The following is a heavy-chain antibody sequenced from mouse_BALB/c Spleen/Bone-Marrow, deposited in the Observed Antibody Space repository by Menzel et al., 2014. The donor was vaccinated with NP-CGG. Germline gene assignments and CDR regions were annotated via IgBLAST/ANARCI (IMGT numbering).Heavy chain of an antibody. CDR3: AVYYYGSSSFAY. V-gene: IGHV14-3*02. CDR2: IDPANGNT. CDR1: GFNIKDTY. D-gene: IGHD1-1*01. Sequence: EVQLQQSGAELVKPGASVKLSCTASGFNIKDTYMHWVKQRPEQGLEWIGRIDPANGNTKYDPKFQSKATITADTSSNTACLQLSSMTSEDTAVYYCAVYYYGSSSFAYWGQGTLVTVSA. J-gene: IGHJ3*01.